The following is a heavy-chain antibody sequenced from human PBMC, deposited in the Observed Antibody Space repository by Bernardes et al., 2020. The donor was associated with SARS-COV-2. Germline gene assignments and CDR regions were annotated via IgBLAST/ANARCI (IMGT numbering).Heavy chain of an antibody. CDR2: IYPGDPDT. Sequence: GESLKISCKGSGYSFTSYWIGWVRQMPGKGLEWMGIIYPGDPDTRYSPSFQGQVTIPADKSISTAYLQWSSLKASDTAMYYCARPVSRYSSGWYVGYWGQGTLVTVSS. V-gene: IGHV5-51*01. CDR1: GYSFTSYW. J-gene: IGHJ4*02. D-gene: IGHD6-19*01. CDR3: ARPVSRYSSGWYVGY.